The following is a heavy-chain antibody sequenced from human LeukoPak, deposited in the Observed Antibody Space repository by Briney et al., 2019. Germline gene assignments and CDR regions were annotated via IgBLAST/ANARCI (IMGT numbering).Heavy chain of an antibody. J-gene: IGHJ4*02. CDR2: IKQDGNDQ. V-gene: IGHV3-7*01. D-gene: IGHD1-26*01. Sequence: TGGSLRLSCAASGFTFNDYWMSWVRQAPGKGLEWVADIKQDGNDQKYVDSVKGRFTISIDNTKNSLYLQMNSLRAEDTAVYYCARPALVGEIFEFWGEGTLVTVS. CDR1: GFTFNDYW. CDR3: ARPALVGEIFEF.